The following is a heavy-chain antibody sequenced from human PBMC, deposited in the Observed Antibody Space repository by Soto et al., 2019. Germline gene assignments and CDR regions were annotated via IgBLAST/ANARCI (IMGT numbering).Heavy chain of an antibody. CDR2: ISYDGSNK. CDR3: AKEEGPQLAHYYYYYGMDV. D-gene: IGHD6-13*01. Sequence: GGSLRLSCAASGFTFSSYGMHWVRQAPGKGLEWVAVISYDGSNKYYADSVKGRFTISRDNSKNTLYLQMNSLRAEDTAVYYCAKEEGPQLAHYYYYYGMDVWGQGTTVTVSS. V-gene: IGHV3-30*18. CDR1: GFTFSSYG. J-gene: IGHJ6*02.